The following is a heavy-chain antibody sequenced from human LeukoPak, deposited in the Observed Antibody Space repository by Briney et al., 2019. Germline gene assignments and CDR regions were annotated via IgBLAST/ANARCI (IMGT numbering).Heavy chain of an antibody. D-gene: IGHD1-26*01. CDR3: ARAKAYSGSYNDAFDI. Sequence: GGSLRLSCAASGFTFSNAWMSWVRQASGKGLEWVSSISSSSGYIYYADSVKGRFTISRDNAENSLYLQMNSLRVEDTAVYYCARAKAYSGSYNDAFDIWGQGTLVTVSS. CDR1: GFTFSNAW. J-gene: IGHJ3*02. CDR2: ISSSSGYI. V-gene: IGHV3-21*01.